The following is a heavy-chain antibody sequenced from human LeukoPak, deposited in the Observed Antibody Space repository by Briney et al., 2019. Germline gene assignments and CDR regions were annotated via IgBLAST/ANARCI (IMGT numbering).Heavy chain of an antibody. D-gene: IGHD6-13*01. CDR2: IWYGGRNK. CDR1: GVTFSSYC. J-gene: IGHJ4*02. CDR3: ASDPYSSSSGSGDY. V-gene: IGHV3-33*01. Sequence: GGSLRLSCAATGVTFSSYCMHWVRQAPGKGLEWVAGIWYGGRNKHYADSVKGPFTISRHNARNTLLLQMNTLRAEDTAVYYCASDPYSSSSGSGDYWGQGTLVTVSS.